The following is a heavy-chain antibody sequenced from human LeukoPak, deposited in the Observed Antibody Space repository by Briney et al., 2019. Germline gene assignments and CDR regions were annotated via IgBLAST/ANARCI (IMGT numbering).Heavy chain of an antibody. Sequence: ASVKVSCKASGYTFTGYYMHWVRQAPGQGLEWMGWINPNSGGINYAQKFQGRVTMTRDTSISTAYMELSRLRSDDTAVYYCARPSNGSGSYYPWGQGTLVTVSS. CDR1: GYTFTGYY. D-gene: IGHD3-10*01. J-gene: IGHJ5*02. V-gene: IGHV1-2*02. CDR3: ARPSNGSGSYYP. CDR2: INPNSGGI.